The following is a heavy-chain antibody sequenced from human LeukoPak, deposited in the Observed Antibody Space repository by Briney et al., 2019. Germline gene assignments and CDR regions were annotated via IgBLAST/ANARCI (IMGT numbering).Heavy chain of an antibody. CDR2: IYTSGST. CDR1: GGSISSGSYY. V-gene: IGHV4-61*02. CDR3: ARLTHYYDSSGYYCEGLVFDY. Sequence: SETLSLTCTVSGGSISSGSYYWSWIRQPAGKGLEWIGRIYTSGSTNYNPSLKSRVTISVDTSKNQFSLKLSSVTAADTAVYYCARLTHYYDSSGYYCEGLVFDYWGQGTLVTVSS. J-gene: IGHJ4*02. D-gene: IGHD3-22*01.